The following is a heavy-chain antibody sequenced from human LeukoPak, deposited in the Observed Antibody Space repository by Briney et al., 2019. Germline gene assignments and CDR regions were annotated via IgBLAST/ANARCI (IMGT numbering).Heavy chain of an antibody. Sequence: EASVKVSCKVSGYTLTELSMHWVRQAPGKGLEWMGGFDPEDGETIYAQKFQGRVTMTEDTSTDTAYMELSSLRSEDTAVYYCATDGARGYDLFASVAFDIWGQGTMVTVSS. J-gene: IGHJ3*02. D-gene: IGHD5-12*01. CDR1: GYTLTELS. CDR2: FDPEDGET. V-gene: IGHV1-24*01. CDR3: ATDGARGYDLFASVAFDI.